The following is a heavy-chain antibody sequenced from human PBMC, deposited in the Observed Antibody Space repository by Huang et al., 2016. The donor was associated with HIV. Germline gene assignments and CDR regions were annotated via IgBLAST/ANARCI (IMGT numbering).Heavy chain of an antibody. CDR3: TRDSVYPNYYDGSGFYFDY. D-gene: IGHD3-22*01. CDR1: GFTFGNYG. V-gene: IGHV3-49*05. J-gene: IGHJ4*02. Sequence: ESQFVESGGGLVKPGRSLRLSCTASGFTFGNYGMSWFRQAPGKGVEWVGFMRSKYYTETTGYAASVKGRFTISRDDSKSIAYLQMNSLKPEDTAVYYCTRDSVYPNYYDGSGFYFDYWGQGTLVTVSS. CDR2: MRSKYYTETT.